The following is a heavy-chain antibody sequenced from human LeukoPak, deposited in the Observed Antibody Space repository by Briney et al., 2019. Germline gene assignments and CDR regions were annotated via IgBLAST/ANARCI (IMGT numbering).Heavy chain of an antibody. Sequence: QPGGSLRLSCAASGFTFSSYGMSWVRQAPGKGLEWVANIKQDGSETYYVDSVKGRFTISRDNAKNSLNLQMSNLRVEDTAVYYCARRGSSWSDLDFWGQGTLVTVSS. D-gene: IGHD6-13*01. J-gene: IGHJ4*02. CDR3: ARRGSSWSDLDF. CDR2: IKQDGSET. V-gene: IGHV3-7*05. CDR1: GFTFSSYG.